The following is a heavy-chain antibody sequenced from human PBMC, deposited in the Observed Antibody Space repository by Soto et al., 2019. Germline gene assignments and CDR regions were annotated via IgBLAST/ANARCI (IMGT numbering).Heavy chain of an antibody. CDR3: ARARAARPADY. V-gene: IGHV1-2*02. J-gene: IGHJ4*01. D-gene: IGHD6-6*01. CDR2: INPDSGGT. CDR1: GYSFTGYY. Sequence: QVQLVQSGAEVKETGASVKVSCKASGYSFTGYYIHWVRQAPGQGLEWMGWINPDSGGTNYAQKFQGGVTMTRDTSISTAYMDLSRLRSDDTAVYYCARARAARPADYWGQGTLVTVSS.